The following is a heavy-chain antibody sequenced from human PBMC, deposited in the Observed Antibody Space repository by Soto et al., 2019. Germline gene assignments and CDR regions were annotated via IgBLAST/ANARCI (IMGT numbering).Heavy chain of an antibody. J-gene: IGHJ4*02. D-gene: IGHD6-13*01. CDR1: GGSISSSSYY. Sequence: QLQLQESRPGLVKPSETLSLTCTVSGGSISSSSYYWGWIRQPPGKGLEWIGSIYYSGSTYYNPSLRSRVTISVDTSKNQFALKLSSVTAADTAVYYWARRGSSSWYGYWGQGTLVTVSS. CDR3: ARRGSSSWYGY. CDR2: IYYSGST. V-gene: IGHV4-39*01.